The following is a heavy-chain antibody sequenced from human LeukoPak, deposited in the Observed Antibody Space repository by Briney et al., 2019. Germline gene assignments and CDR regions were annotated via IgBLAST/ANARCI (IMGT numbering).Heavy chain of an antibody. Sequence: GGSLRLSCAASGFIFSSYGMHWVRQAPGKGLEWVAFIRYDGSNKYYADSVKGRFTISRDNAENSLYLQMNSLRAEDTAVYYCARSQTYSSSLDYWGQGTLVTVSS. CDR1: GFIFSSYG. CDR3: ARSQTYSSSLDY. V-gene: IGHV3-30*02. D-gene: IGHD6-13*01. J-gene: IGHJ4*02. CDR2: IRYDGSNK.